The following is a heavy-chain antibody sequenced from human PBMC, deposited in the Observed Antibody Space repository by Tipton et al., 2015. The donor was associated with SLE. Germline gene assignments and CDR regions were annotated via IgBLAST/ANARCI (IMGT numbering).Heavy chain of an antibody. Sequence: GSLRLSCAASGFSFSSYNMNWVRQAPGKGLEWVANINQDGSEKYYVDSVKGRFTISRDNAKNSLYLQMNSLRAEDTAVYYCARWGPHYSGSGSQSGTDYYYYGLDVWGQGTTVTASS. J-gene: IGHJ6*02. CDR2: INQDGSEK. CDR3: ARWGPHYSGSGSQSGTDYYYYGLDV. D-gene: IGHD3-10*01. CDR1: GFSFSSYN. V-gene: IGHV3-7*01.